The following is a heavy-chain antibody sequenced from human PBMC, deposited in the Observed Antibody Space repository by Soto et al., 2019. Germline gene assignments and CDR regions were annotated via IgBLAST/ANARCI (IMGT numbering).Heavy chain of an antibody. D-gene: IGHD4-4*01. J-gene: IGHJ4*02. CDR2: IYSSENT. V-gene: IGHV4-59*01. CDR1: GGSISGYY. Sequence: PSETLSLTCTVSGGSISGYYWSWIRQPPGRGLEWIGYIYSSENTRYNPALKSRVTISVDTSKSQFSLKLSSVTAADTAVYYCARTDYRNYPFDYWGQGTLVTVSS. CDR3: ARTDYRNYPFDY.